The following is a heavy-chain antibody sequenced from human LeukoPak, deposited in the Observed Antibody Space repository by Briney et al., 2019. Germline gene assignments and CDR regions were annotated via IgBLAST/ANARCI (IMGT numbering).Heavy chain of an antibody. D-gene: IGHD3-22*01. CDR1: GYTFTSYG. CDR2: ISAHNGNT. Sequence: GASVKVSCKASGYTFTSYGTSWVRQAPGQGLEWMGWISAHNGNTNYAQKLQGRVTMTTDTSTGTAYMELRSLRSDDTAVYYCARTYYYDSSGYYREDYWGQGTLVTVSS. V-gene: IGHV1-18*01. CDR3: ARTYYYDSSGYYREDY. J-gene: IGHJ4*02.